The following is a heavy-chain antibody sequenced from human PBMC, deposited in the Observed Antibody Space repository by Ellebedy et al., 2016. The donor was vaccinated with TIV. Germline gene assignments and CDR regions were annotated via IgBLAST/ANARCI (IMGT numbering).Heavy chain of an antibody. CDR2: IRRDAGER. J-gene: IGHJ3*02. CDR3: ARDRGGQYSSDGYYDAFDI. V-gene: IGHV3-7*01. D-gene: IGHD3-22*01. Sequence: GGSLRLSCAASGFTFSTYWMTWVRQAPGKGLEWVANIRRDAGERYYVDSVKGRFTISRDNAKNSLYLQMNSLRSEDTAVYYCARDRGGQYSSDGYYDAFDIWGQGTTVTVSS. CDR1: GFTFSTYW.